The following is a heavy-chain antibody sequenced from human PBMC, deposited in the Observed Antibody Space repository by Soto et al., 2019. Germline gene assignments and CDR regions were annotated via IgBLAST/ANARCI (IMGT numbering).Heavy chain of an antibody. Sequence: GGSLRLSCAASGFTFSNYALHWVRQAPGKGLEWVALISYDGSNKYYADSVKGRFTISRDNSKNTLYLQMNSLRAEDTAVYYCGRDWIAAAGTSVRFDYWGQGTLVTVSS. J-gene: IGHJ4*02. CDR3: GRDWIAAAGTSVRFDY. D-gene: IGHD6-13*01. CDR1: GFTFSNYA. CDR2: ISYDGSNK. V-gene: IGHV3-30-3*01.